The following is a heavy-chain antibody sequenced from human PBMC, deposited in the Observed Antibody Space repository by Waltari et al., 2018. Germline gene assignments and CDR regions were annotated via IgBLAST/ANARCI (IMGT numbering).Heavy chain of an antibody. Sequence: CSWIRQPPGKGLEWIGYIYYSGSTNYNPSLKSRVTISVDTSKNQFSLRLRSVTAADTAVYYCAGGYSSGWYAAFDIWGQGTMVTVSS. J-gene: IGHJ3*02. V-gene: IGHV4-59*01. CDR2: IYYSGST. D-gene: IGHD6-19*01. CDR3: AGGYSSGWYAAFDI.